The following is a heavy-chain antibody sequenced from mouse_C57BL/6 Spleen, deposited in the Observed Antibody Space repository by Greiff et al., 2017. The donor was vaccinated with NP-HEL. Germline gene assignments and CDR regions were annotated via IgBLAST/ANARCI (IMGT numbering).Heavy chain of an antibody. J-gene: IGHJ4*01. CDR1: GYTFTSYW. Sequence: VQLQQSGTVLARPGALVKMSCKTSGYTFTSYWMHWVKQRPGQGLEWIGAIYPGNSDTSYNQKFKGKAKLTAVTSASTAYMELSSLTNEDSAVYYCTRANWDDGYAMDYWGQGTSVTVSS. V-gene: IGHV1-5*01. CDR3: TRANWDDGYAMDY. CDR2: IYPGNSDT. D-gene: IGHD4-1*01.